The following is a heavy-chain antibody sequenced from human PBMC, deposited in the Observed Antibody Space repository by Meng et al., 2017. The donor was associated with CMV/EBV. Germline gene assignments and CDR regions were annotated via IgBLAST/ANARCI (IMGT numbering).Heavy chain of an antibody. D-gene: IGHD3-3*01. CDR1: GGSISSSSYY. V-gene: IGHV4-39*07. CDR3: ARDVWSIFGVVIKEAGMDV. CDR2: IYYSGST. J-gene: IGHJ6*02. Sequence: SETLSLTCTVSGGSISSSSYYWGWIRQPPGKGLEWIGSIYYSGSTYYNPSLKSRVTISVDTSKNQFSLKLSSVTAADTAVYYCARDVWSIFGVVIKEAGMDVWGQGTTVTVSS.